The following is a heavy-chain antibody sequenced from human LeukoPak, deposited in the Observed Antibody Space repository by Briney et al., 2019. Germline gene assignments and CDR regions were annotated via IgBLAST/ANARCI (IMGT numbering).Heavy chain of an antibody. J-gene: IGHJ3*02. CDR1: GFTFSSYA. CDR3: ARGKPSSIAANDAFDI. Sequence: GGSLRLSRAASGFTFSSYAMHWVRQAPGKGLEWVAVISYDGSNKYYADSVKGRFTISRDNSKNTLYLQMNSLRAEDTAVYYCARGKPSSIAANDAFDIWGQGTMVTVSS. D-gene: IGHD6-6*01. CDR2: ISYDGSNK. V-gene: IGHV3-30*01.